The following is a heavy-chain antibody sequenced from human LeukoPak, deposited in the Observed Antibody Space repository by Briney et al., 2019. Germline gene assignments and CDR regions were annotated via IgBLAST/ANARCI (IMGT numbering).Heavy chain of an antibody. CDR2: IKEDGSEK. CDR3: ARRALRYCSSTSCPAQYYGVDV. CDR1: GFIFSSYW. J-gene: IGHJ6*04. Sequence: GGSLRLSCAASGFIFSSYWMSWVRQAPGKGLEWVANIKEDGSEKYYVDSVKGRFTISRDNAKDSLYLQTNSLRAEDTAVYYCARRALRYCSSTSCPAQYYGVDVWGKGTTVTVSS. D-gene: IGHD2-2*01. V-gene: IGHV3-7*03.